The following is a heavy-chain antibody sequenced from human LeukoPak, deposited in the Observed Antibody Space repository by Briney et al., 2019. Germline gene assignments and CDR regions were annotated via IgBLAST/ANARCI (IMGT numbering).Heavy chain of an antibody. CDR2: INGDGSTT. Sequence: GGSLRLSCAASGFTFSSYSMNWVRRAPGKGLVWVSRINGDGSTTTYADSVTGRFTISRDNAKNTQYLQMNRLGAEDTAVYYCARVSIGAWYFDLWGRGTLVTVSS. J-gene: IGHJ2*01. V-gene: IGHV3-74*01. CDR1: GFTFSSYS. CDR3: ARVSIGAWYFDL. D-gene: IGHD3-16*01.